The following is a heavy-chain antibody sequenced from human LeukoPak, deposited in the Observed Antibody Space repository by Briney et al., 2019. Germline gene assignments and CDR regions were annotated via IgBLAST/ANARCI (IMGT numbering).Heavy chain of an antibody. Sequence: PSETLSLTCTVSGGSVSSYYWSWIRQPPGKGLEWIGYIYTSGSTNYNPSLKSRVTISVDTSKNQFSLKLSSVTAADTAVYYCARRAPYYYYMDVWGKGTTVTVS. CDR3: ARRAPYYYYMDV. CDR2: IYTSGST. CDR1: GGSVSSYY. V-gene: IGHV4-4*09. J-gene: IGHJ6*03.